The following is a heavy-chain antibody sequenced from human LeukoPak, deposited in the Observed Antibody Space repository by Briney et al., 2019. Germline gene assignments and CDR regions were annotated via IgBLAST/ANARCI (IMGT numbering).Heavy chain of an antibody. CDR3: ARNRYCSSTSCYHYYYYYMDV. CDR2: INPSGGST. Sequence: ASVKVSCKASGYTFTSYYMHWVRQAPGQGLEWMGIINPSGGSTSYAQKFQGRVTITADESTSTAYMELSSLRSEGTAVYYCARNRYCSSTSCYHYYYYYMDVWGKGTTVTISS. CDR1: GYTFTSYY. D-gene: IGHD2-2*01. V-gene: IGHV1-46*01. J-gene: IGHJ6*03.